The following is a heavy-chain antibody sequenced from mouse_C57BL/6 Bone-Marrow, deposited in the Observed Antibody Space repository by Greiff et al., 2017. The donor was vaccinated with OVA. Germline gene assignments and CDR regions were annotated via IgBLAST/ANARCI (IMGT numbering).Heavy chain of an antibody. CDR2: IAPSDSYI. V-gene: IGHV1-59*01. Sequence: QVQLKQPGAELVRPGTSVKLSCKASGYTFTNYWMHWVKQRPGQGLEWIGVIAPSDSYINYNQKLKGRATLTVDTSSSTAYMHHSSLTSEDSAVYCCAHYGSRLYLHYWGQGTSLTVSS. J-gene: IGHJ2*02. CDR1: GYTFTNYW. CDR3: AHYGSRLYLHY. D-gene: IGHD1-1*01.